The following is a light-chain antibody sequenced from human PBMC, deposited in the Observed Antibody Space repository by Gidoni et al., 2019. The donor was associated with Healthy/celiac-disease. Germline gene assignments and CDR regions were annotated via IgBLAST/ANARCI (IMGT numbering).Light chain of an antibody. Sequence: DIQMTQSPSSLSASVGDRVTITCRASQSISSYLNWYQQKQGKAPKLLIYAASSLQSGVPSRFSGSGYGTDFTLTISSLQPEDFATYYCQQSYSTPRTFGQGTKLEIK. CDR3: QQSYSTPRT. CDR1: QSISSY. CDR2: AAS. V-gene: IGKV1-39*01. J-gene: IGKJ2*01.